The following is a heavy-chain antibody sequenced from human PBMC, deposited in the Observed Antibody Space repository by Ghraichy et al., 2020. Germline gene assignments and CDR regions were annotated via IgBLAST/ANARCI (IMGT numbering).Heavy chain of an antibody. CDR3: ARTLRWLQFIDY. CDR1: GGSISSSDYY. D-gene: IGHD5-24*01. Sequence: SETLSPTCTVSGGSISSSDYYWGWIRQPPGKGLEWIGNICYTVSTDYNPSLKSRVTMSLDTSKNQFSLNLRSLTAADTAVYYCARTLRWLQFIDYWGQGILVTVSS. J-gene: IGHJ4*02. CDR2: ICYTVST. V-gene: IGHV4-39*01.